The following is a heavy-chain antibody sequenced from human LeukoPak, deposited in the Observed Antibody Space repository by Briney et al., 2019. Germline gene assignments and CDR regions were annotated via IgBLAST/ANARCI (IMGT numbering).Heavy chain of an antibody. V-gene: IGHV5-51*01. CDR3: ARQPLTSYNWFDP. D-gene: IGHD1-14*01. CDR2: IYPGDSDT. J-gene: IGHJ5*02. CDR1: GYSFTSYW. Sequence: GESLKISCKGSGYSFTSYWIAWVRQMPGNGLEWVGIIYPGDSDTRYSPSFQGQVTISADNSISTAYLQWNSLKASDTAMYYCARQPLTSYNWFDPWGQGTLVTVSS.